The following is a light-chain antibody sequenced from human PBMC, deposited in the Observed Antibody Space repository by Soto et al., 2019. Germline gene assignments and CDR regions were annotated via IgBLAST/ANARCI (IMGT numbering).Light chain of an antibody. J-gene: IGKJ1*01. V-gene: IGKV1-5*01. Sequence: DIQMTQSPSTLSASVGDRVTITCRASQSISSWLAWYQQKPGKAPKLLIYDAFSLESGVPSRFSGSGSGTEFTLTISSLQPDDFATYYCQQYNSYPWTFDQGTKVEIK. CDR1: QSISSW. CDR3: QQYNSYPWT. CDR2: DAF.